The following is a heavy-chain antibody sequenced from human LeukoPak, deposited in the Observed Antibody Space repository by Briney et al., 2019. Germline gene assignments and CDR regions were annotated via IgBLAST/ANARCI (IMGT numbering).Heavy chain of an antibody. CDR2: IKQDGSEK. D-gene: IGHD1-26*01. V-gene: IGHV3-7*01. J-gene: IGHJ3*02. CDR1: GFTFSSYW. Sequence: GGSLRLSCAASGFTFSSYWMSWVRQAPGKGLEWVANIKQDGSEKYYVDSVKGRFTISRDNAKNSLYLQMNSLGDEDTAVYYCANCLEVNSGSYLDAFDIWGQGTMVTVSS. CDR3: ANCLEVNSGSYLDAFDI.